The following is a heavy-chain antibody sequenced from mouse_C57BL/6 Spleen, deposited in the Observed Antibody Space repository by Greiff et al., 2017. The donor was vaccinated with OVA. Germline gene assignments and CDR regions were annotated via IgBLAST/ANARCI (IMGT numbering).Heavy chain of an antibody. CDR2: INPGSGGT. J-gene: IGHJ2*01. Sequence: QVQLQQSGAELVRPGTSVKVSRKASGYAFTNYLIEWVKQRPGQGLEWIGVINPGSGGTNYNEKFKGKATLTADKSSSTAYMQLSSLTSEDSAVYFCARSGGSSPYYFDYWGQGTTLTVSS. CDR1: GYAFTNYL. V-gene: IGHV1-54*01. D-gene: IGHD1-1*01. CDR3: ARSGGSSPYYFDY.